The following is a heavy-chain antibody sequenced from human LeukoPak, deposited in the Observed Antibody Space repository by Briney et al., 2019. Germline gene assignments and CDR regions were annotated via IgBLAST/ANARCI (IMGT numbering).Heavy chain of an antibody. CDR1: GXYS. V-gene: IGHV4-30-2*01. CDR2: IYHSGST. Sequence: GXYSWSWIRQPXGEGLXWIGYIYHSGSTYYNPSLKSRVTISVDRSKNQFSLKLSSVTAADTAVYYCARFRSTTRIFDYWGQGTLVTVSS. D-gene: IGHD4-17*01. J-gene: IGHJ4*02. CDR3: ARFRSTTRIFDY.